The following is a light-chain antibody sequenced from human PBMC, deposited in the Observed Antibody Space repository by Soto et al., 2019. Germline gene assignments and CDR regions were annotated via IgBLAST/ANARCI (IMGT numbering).Light chain of an antibody. V-gene: IGLV2-14*01. CDR2: DVN. Sequence: QSALTQPASVSGSPGQSITISYTGTTSEVGFYNYVSWYQQHPGKAPKLMIYDVNHRPSGVSNRFSGSKSGNTASLTISGLQAEDGADYYCSSYTTGTTRVFGGGTTLTVL. CDR3: SSYTTGTTRV. CDR1: TSEVGFYNY. J-gene: IGLJ3*02.